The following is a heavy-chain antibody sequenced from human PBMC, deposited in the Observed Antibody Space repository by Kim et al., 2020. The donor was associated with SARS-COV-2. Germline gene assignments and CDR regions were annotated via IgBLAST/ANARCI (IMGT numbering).Heavy chain of an antibody. CDR1: GGSFSGYY. J-gene: IGHJ4*02. CDR3: ARGRIIAAAGTNLDY. D-gene: IGHD6-13*01. CDR2: INHSGST. Sequence: SETLSLTCAVYGGSFSGYYWSWIRQPPGKGLEWIGEINHSGSTNYNPSLKSRVTISVDTSKNQFSLKLSSVTAADTAVYYCARGRIIAAAGTNLDYWGQGTLVTVSS. V-gene: IGHV4-34*01.